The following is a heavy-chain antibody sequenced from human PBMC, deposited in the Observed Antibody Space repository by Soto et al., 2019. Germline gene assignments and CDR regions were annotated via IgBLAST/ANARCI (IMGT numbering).Heavy chain of an antibody. CDR3: AKWVLEYYDILTGYLGPTDY. V-gene: IGHV6-1*01. CDR2: TYYRSKWYN. J-gene: IGHJ4*02. Sequence: SQTLSLTCAISGDSVSSNSAAWNWIRQSPSRGLEWLGRTYYRSKWYNDYAVSVKSRITINPDTSKNQFSLQLNSVTPEDTAVYYCAKWVLEYYDILTGYLGPTDYWGQGTLVTVSS. CDR1: GDSVSSNSAA. D-gene: IGHD3-9*01.